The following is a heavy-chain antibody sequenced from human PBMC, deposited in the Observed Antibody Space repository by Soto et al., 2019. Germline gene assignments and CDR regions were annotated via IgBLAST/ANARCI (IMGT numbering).Heavy chain of an antibody. CDR3: AKGRENYDILTGYYY. CDR1: GFTFSSYG. CDR2: ISYDGSNK. D-gene: IGHD3-9*01. V-gene: IGHV3-30*18. Sequence: GGSLRLSCAASGFTFSSYGMHWVRQAPGKGLEWVAVISYDGSNKYYADSVKGRFTISRDNSKNTLYLQMNSLRAEDTAVYYCAKGRENYDILTGYYYWGQGTLVTVSS. J-gene: IGHJ4*02.